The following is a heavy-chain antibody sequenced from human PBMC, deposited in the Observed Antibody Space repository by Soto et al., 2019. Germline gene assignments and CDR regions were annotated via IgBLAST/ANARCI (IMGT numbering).Heavy chain of an antibody. J-gene: IGHJ3*02. D-gene: IGHD6-19*01. V-gene: IGHV3-33*01. CDR1: GFTFSSYG. CDR2: IWYDGSNK. Sequence: GGSLRLSCAASGFTFSSYGMHWVRQAPGKGLEWVAVIWYDGSNKYYADSVKGRFTISRDNSKNTLYLQMNSLRAEDTAVYYCARDNMEGQWLGSDAFDIWGQGTMVTVSS. CDR3: ARDNMEGQWLGSDAFDI.